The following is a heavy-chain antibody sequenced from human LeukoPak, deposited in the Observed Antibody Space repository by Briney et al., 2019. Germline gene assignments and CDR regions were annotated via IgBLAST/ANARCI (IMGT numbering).Heavy chain of an antibody. J-gene: IGHJ4*02. Sequence: GRSLRLSCAASGFTFSSYWMSWVRQAPGKGLEWLANIKQDGSEKYYADSVKGRFTISRDNAKNALYLQMNSLRAEDTAVYYCAREQEGSSWDFDYWGQGTLVTVSS. V-gene: IGHV3-7*01. D-gene: IGHD6-13*01. CDR3: AREQEGSSWDFDY. CDR1: GFTFSSYW. CDR2: IKQDGSEK.